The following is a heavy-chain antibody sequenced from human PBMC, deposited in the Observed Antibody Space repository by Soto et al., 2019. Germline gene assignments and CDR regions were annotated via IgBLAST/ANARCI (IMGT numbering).Heavy chain of an antibody. J-gene: IGHJ6*02. Sequence: GGSLRLSCKASGFTFNTHAMSWVRQAPGQGLEWVSAISGSGGTTYYADSVKGRFTISRDNSKNTLYLQMNNLRAEDTAVYYCAKSLRYCANGVCYDQLGYYYYGMDVWGQGTTVTVSS. D-gene: IGHD2-8*01. CDR3: AKSLRYCANGVCYDQLGYYYYGMDV. V-gene: IGHV3-23*01. CDR2: ISGSGGTT. CDR1: GFTFNTHA.